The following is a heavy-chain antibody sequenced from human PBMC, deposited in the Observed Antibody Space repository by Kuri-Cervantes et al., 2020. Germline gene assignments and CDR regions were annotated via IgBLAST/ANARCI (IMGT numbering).Heavy chain of an antibody. CDR3: ASMAEQSYYFDY. CDR1: GGSISSSSYY. J-gene: IGHJ4*02. Sequence: GSLRLSCTVSGGSISSSSYYWGWIRQPPGKGLEWIGSIYYSGSTYYNPSLKSRVTISVDTSKNQFSLKLCSVTAADTAVYYCASMAEQSYYFDYWGQGTLVTVSS. D-gene: IGHD1/OR15-1a*01. CDR2: IYYSGST. V-gene: IGHV4-39*07.